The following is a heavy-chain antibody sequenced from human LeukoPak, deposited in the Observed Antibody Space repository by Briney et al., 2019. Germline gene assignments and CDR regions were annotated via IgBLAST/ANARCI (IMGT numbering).Heavy chain of an antibody. CDR3: ARPLGGFDY. J-gene: IGHJ4*02. V-gene: IGHV3-30*03. D-gene: IGHD3-16*01. Sequence: PGRSLRLSCAASGFTFSSYGMHWVRQAPGKGLEWVAVISYDGSNKYYADSVKGRFTISRDNSKNTLYLQMNSLRAGDTAVYYCARPLGGFDYWGQGTLVTVSS. CDR1: GFTFSSYG. CDR2: ISYDGSNK.